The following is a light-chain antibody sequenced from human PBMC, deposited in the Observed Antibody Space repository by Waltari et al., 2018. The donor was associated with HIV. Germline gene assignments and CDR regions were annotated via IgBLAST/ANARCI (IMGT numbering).Light chain of an antibody. CDR1: TSNVGSNY. CDR2: TNN. V-gene: IGLV1-47*01. Sequence: QSVLTQTPSMSGTPGQRVTISCSGRTSNVGSNYVYWYQQFPGTTPRLVIHTNNQRPSGCPDRFSASKSGTSAFLAINSLRSEDEAIYFCAAWDDGLDTPVFGGGTSLTVL. J-gene: IGLJ2*01. CDR3: AAWDDGLDTPV.